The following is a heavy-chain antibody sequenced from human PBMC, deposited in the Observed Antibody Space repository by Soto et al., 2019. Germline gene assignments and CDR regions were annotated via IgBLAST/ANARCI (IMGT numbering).Heavy chain of an antibody. J-gene: IGHJ6*02. Sequence: WGTLCLTCAIYGVSFSGFDLSWIRQPPGKGLEWIGEINDSGTPNYNPSLKSRVTISADTSKTHFSLRLTSVTAADTAVYYCARETSQNVYSHYGMDVWGQGTTVT. CDR2: INDSGTP. CDR3: ARETSQNVYSHYGMDV. CDR1: GVSFSGFD. V-gene: IGHV4-34*01.